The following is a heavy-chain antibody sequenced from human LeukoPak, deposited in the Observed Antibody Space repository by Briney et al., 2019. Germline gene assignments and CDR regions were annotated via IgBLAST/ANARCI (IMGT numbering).Heavy chain of an antibody. J-gene: IGHJ4*02. CDR2: IYYSGST. V-gene: IGHV4-39*07. Sequence: SETLSLTCTVSGGSISSSSYYWGWIRQPPGKGLEWNGSIYYSGSTYYNPSLKSRFTISVDTSKNQFSLKLTSVTAADTAVYYCARSVMDSSDFYYFDYWGQGTLVTVSS. CDR1: GGSISSSSYY. CDR3: ARSVMDSSDFYYFDY. D-gene: IGHD3-22*01.